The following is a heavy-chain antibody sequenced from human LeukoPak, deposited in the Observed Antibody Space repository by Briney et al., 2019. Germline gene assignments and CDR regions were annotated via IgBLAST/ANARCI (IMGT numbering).Heavy chain of an antibody. V-gene: IGHV4-4*07. CDR1: GNSFGDYY. CDR2: IYTSGST. D-gene: IGHD3-10*01. CDR3: AREYYGSGVGGWFDP. J-gene: IGHJ5*02. Sequence: SETLSLTCTVSGNSFGDYYWSWIRQPAGKGLEWIGRIYTSGSTTYNPSLKSRVTMSVDTSKSQFSLNLMSVTAADTAVYYCAREYYGSGVGGWFDPWGQGTLVTVSS.